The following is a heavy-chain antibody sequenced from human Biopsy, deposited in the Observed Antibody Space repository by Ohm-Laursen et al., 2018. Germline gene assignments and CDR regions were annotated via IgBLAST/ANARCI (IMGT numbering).Heavy chain of an antibody. CDR1: GYTFTSYY. J-gene: IGHJ4*02. CDR3: ARRDSLDY. Sequence: GASVKVSCKIPGYTFTSYYMHWVRQAPGQGLEWMGVMTPIPTYAQKFQGRLTLTRDTSTSTVYMELSSLRSEDTAIYYCARRDSLDYWGQGTLVTVSS. V-gene: IGHV1-46*01. CDR2: MTPIP.